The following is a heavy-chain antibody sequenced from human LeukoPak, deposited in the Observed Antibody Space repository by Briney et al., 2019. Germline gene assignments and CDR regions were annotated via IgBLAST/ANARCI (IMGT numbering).Heavy chain of an antibody. CDR3: AKVSESNYDILTGYYTPYYFDY. CDR2: ISDSGGST. J-gene: IGHJ4*02. CDR1: GFTFSISA. D-gene: IGHD3-9*01. Sequence: GGSLRLSCAASGFTFSISAMSWVRQAPGKGLEWVSGISDSGGSTFYADSVKGRFTISRDNTKNILYLQMNSLRADDTAVYYCAKVSESNYDILTGYYTPYYFDYWGQGTLVTVSS. V-gene: IGHV3-23*01.